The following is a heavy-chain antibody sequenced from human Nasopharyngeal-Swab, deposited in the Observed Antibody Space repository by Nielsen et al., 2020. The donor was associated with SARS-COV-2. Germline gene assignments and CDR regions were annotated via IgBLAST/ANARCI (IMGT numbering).Heavy chain of an antibody. CDR1: GFTFSSYA. CDR2: MSYDGSNK. CDR3: ARARPRLSRSIAAAGLDTFDI. J-gene: IGHJ3*02. Sequence: GESLKISCAASGFTFSSYAMHWVRRAPGKGLEWVAFMSYDGSNKYYADSVKGRFTISRDNSNNTLYLQMSSLRPEDTAVYFCARARPRLSRSIAAAGLDTFDIWGQGTMVTVSS. D-gene: IGHD6-13*01. V-gene: IGHV3-30-3*01.